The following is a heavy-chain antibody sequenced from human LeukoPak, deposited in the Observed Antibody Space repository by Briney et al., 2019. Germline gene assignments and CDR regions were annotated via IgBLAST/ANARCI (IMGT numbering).Heavy chain of an antibody. CDR2: TWYDGSNK. V-gene: IGHV3-33*06. J-gene: IGHJ4*02. CDR1: GFIFSDFG. Sequence: GGSPRLSCAASGFIFSDFGMHWVRQAPGKGLEWVAVTWYDGSNKYYADSVKGRFTISRDISKSTLYLQMNSLRVEDTAVYYCAKDRGGATSGGYFDSWGQGTLVTVSS. D-gene: IGHD1-26*01. CDR3: AKDRGGATSGGYFDS.